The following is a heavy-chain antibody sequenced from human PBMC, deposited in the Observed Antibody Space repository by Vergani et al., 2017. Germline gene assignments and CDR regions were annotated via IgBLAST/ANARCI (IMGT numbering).Heavy chain of an antibody. V-gene: IGHV3-30*04. CDR3: AGGFRGHYYYYYMDV. CDR2: ISYDGSNK. Sequence: QVQLVESGGGVVQPGRSLRLSCAASGFTFSSYAMHWVRQAPGKGLEWVAVISYDGSNKYYADSVKGRFTISRDNSKNTLYLQMNSLRAEDTAVYYCAGGFRGHYYYYYMDVWGKGTTVTVSS. J-gene: IGHJ6*03. CDR1: GFTFSSYA. D-gene: IGHD3-10*01.